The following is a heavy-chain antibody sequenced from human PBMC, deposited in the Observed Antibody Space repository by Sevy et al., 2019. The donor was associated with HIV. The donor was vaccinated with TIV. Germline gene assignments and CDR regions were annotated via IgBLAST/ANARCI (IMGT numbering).Heavy chain of an antibody. D-gene: IGHD1-7*01. Sequence: SETLSLTCTVSGGSISSDEYYWSWIRQPPGKGLEWIGYIYHSGNTYYNASLKSRVSISVDTSKNQFSLKLTSVTAADTAVYYCARGVTGTTASEWFDPWGQRTLVTVSS. CDR1: GGSISSDEYY. V-gene: IGHV4-30-4*01. CDR2: IYHSGNT. CDR3: ARGVTGTTASEWFDP. J-gene: IGHJ5*02.